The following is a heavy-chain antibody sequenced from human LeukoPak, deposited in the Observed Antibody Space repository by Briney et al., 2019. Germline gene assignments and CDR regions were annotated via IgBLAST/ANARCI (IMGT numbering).Heavy chain of an antibody. D-gene: IGHD3-10*01. J-gene: IGHJ4*02. CDR1: GFTFSSYE. CDR3: AKAHSYGSGSSSGFDY. CDR2: ISGSGGST. Sequence: PGGSLRLSCAASGFTFSSYEMNWVRQAPGKGLEWVSAISGSGGSTYYADSVKGRFTISRDNSKNTLYLQMNSLRAEDTAVYYCAKAHSYGSGSSSGFDYWGQGTLVTVSS. V-gene: IGHV3-23*01.